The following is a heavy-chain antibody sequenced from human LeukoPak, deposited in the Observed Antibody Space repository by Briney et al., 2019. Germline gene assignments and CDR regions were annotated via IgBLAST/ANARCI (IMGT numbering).Heavy chain of an antibody. D-gene: IGHD2-8*01. J-gene: IGHJ3*02. Sequence: PGGSLRLSCAASGFTFSSFGMHWVRQAPGKGLEWVAVISYDGRNEYYADSVKGRFTISRDNSKNTVYLQMNSLRPEDTAVYYCAREVMAKRRAFDIWGQGTVVTVSS. CDR1: GFTFSSFG. V-gene: IGHV3-30*03. CDR3: AREVMAKRRAFDI. CDR2: ISYDGRNE.